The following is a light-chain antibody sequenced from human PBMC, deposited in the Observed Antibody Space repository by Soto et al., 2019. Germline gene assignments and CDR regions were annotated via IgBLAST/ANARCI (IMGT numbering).Light chain of an antibody. V-gene: IGKV3-15*01. CDR1: QNIGIK. CDR2: VAS. J-gene: IGKJ4*01. CDR3: QDYNYSHPIT. Sequence: IVMTQSPGTLSVSPGERAILSCRASQNIGIKVGWYEQKPGKAPRLLIDVASTRATGIPASFSGSGSGSEFTLTITSLQSDDSAVYYCQDYNYSHPITFGGGTKVEIK.